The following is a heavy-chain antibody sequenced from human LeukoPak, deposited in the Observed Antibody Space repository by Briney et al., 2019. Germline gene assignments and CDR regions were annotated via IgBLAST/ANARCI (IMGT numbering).Heavy chain of an antibody. J-gene: IGHJ5*02. Sequence: SETLSLTCAVYGGSFSGYYWSWIRQPPGKGLEWIGEINHSGSTNYNPSLKSRVTISVDTSKNQFSLKLSSVTAADTAVYYCARDTGTTGEVKFDPWGQGTLVTVSS. V-gene: IGHV4-34*01. CDR1: GGSFSGYY. D-gene: IGHD4-17*01. CDR3: ARDTGTTGEVKFDP. CDR2: INHSGST.